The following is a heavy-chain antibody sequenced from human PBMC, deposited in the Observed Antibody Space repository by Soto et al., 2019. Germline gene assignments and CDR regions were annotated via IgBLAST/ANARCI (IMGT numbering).Heavy chain of an antibody. Sequence: QVKLVQSGAEVKKPGSSVTVSCKASGYSFNSYALHWVRQAPGQRLEWMGWINAGFVNTKYSHKFQDRVTITRDTSASTAFMEMRNLTSEDTAVYYCARGRGSFRGWFDPWGQGTLVTVSS. CDR1: GYSFNSYA. CDR2: INAGFVNT. J-gene: IGHJ5*02. V-gene: IGHV1-3*01. D-gene: IGHD1-26*01. CDR3: ARGRGSFRGWFDP.